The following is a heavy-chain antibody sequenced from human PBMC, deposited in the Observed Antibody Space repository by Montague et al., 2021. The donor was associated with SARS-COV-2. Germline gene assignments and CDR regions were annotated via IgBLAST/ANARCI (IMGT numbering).Heavy chain of an antibody. D-gene: IGHD2-2*01. CDR2: TYYRSKWYN. Sequence: CAISGDSVSSNLATWNWIRQSPSRGLEWLRRTYYRSKWYNDYAESVKSRITIDPDTSKHQFSLHLNSVTPEDTAVYYCARIPVGSKYYFDFWGQGTLVTVSS. CDR1: GDSVSSNLAT. CDR3: ARIPVGSKYYFDF. J-gene: IGHJ4*02. V-gene: IGHV6-1*01.